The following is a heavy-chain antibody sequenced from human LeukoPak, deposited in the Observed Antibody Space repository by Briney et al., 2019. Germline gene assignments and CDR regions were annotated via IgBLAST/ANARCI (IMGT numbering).Heavy chain of an antibody. CDR3: ARDNGDSPFDY. J-gene: IGHJ4*02. Sequence: PGGSLRLSCAASGFTFSSYAMSWVRQAPGKGLEWVSYISSSSSTIYYADSVKGRFTISRDNAKNSLYLQMNSLRAEDTAVYYCARDNGDSPFDYWGQGTLVTVSS. CDR1: GFTFSSYA. CDR2: ISSSSSTI. V-gene: IGHV3-48*01. D-gene: IGHD4-17*01.